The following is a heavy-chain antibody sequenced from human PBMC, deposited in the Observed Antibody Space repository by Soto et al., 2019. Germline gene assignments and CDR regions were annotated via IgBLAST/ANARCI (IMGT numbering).Heavy chain of an antibody. CDR3: ARVPRQLEPTLCFDP. Sequence: SETLSLNGTVSGGSIGSGGYCWSWLRQPPGKGLEWIGYIYYSGNTYYNPSLKCRLTISLDTSKTQFSLNLSSVTAADTAVYFCARVPRQLEPTLCFDPWGQGTLVTVSS. CDR2: IYYSGNT. CDR1: GGSIGSGGYC. V-gene: IGHV4-30-4*01. D-gene: IGHD1-1*01. J-gene: IGHJ5*02.